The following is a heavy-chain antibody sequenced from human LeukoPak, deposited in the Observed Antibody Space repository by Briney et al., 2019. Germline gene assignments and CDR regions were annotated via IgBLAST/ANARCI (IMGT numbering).Heavy chain of an antibody. Sequence: ASVKVSCKASGYTFTSYGISWVRQAPGQGLEWMGWISVYNGNTYYAQNLQGRVTMTTNTSTSTAYMELRSLRSDDTAIYYCAREGRYYYHYMDVWGKGTTVTVSS. J-gene: IGHJ6*03. CDR2: ISVYNGNT. V-gene: IGHV1-18*01. CDR1: GYTFTSYG. CDR3: AREGRYYYHYMDV.